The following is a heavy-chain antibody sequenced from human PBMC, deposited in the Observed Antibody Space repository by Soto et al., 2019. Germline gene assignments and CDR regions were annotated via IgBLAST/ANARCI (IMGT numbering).Heavy chain of an antibody. J-gene: IGHJ6*02. CDR1: GLSVRNNY. Sequence: QPGGSLRLSCTASGLSVRNNYMSWVRQAPGMGLEWVSVIYNDGTTYYADSVKGRFTLSRDTSKNTLSLQMDSLRAEDTAVYYCVRPLPSGRNYGMDVWGQGTTVTVSS. CDR3: VRPLPSGRNYGMDV. D-gene: IGHD3-10*01. CDR2: IYNDGTT. V-gene: IGHV3-53*01.